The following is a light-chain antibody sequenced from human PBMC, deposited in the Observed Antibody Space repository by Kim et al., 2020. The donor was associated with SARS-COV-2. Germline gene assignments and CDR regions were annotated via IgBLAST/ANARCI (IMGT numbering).Light chain of an antibody. CDR3: SSYAGSYSWV. V-gene: IGLV2-11*02. Sequence: QSVTISCTGTGSDVGAYNYVSWNQQHPGKAPKLLIFDDSRRAAGVPDRISGSKSGNTASLTISGLQAEDEADYYCSSYAGSYSWVFGGGTQLTVL. CDR1: GSDVGAYNY. CDR2: DDS. J-gene: IGLJ3*02.